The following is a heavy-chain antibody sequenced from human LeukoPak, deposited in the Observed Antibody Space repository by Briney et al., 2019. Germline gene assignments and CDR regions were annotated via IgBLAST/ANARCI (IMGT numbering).Heavy chain of an antibody. D-gene: IGHD1-26*01. CDR3: AKDRLGGVGPNYFDY. Sequence: PGGSLRLSCAASLFTFSSYGMNWVRQAPGKGLEWVAFIRYDGSNKYYADSVKGRFTVSRDNSKNTLYLQMNSLRAEDTAVYYCAKDRLGGVGPNYFDYWGQGTLVTVSS. CDR1: LFTFSSYG. J-gene: IGHJ4*02. V-gene: IGHV3-30*02. CDR2: IRYDGSNK.